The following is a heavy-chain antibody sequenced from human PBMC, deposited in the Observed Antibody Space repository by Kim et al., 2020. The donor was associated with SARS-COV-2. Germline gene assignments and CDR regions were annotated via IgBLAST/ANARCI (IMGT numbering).Heavy chain of an antibody. V-gene: IGHV3-7*03. J-gene: IGHJ4*02. D-gene: IGHD1-1*01. CDR2: IKSDGSET. Sequence: GGSLRLSCAASGFTFSNYWMSWVRQAPGKGLEWVAKIKSDGSETYDVNSAKGRFTIFRDNAKNSLYLQMNSLRAEDTAVYYCAREYIWGRGTLVTVPS. CDR1: GFTFSNYW. CDR3: AREYI.